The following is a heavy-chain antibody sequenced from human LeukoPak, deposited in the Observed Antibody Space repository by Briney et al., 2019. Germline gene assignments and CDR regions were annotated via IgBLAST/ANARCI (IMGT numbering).Heavy chain of an antibody. J-gene: IGHJ6*02. V-gene: IGHV4-4*07. CDR1: GGSISSYY. D-gene: IGHD3-10*01. Sequence: KPSETLSLTCTVSGGSISSYYWSWIRQPAGKGLEWIGRIYTSGSTNYSPSLKSRVTISLDTSKNQFSLQLTSVTAADTAVYYCAREGYYGSGSYSLMDVWGQGTTATVSS. CDR2: IYTSGST. CDR3: AREGYYGSGSYSLMDV.